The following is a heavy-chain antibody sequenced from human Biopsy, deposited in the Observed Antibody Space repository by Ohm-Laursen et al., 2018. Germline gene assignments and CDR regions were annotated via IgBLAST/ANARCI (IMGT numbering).Heavy chain of an antibody. CDR1: GYMFYSYG. D-gene: IGHD3-10*01. V-gene: IGHV1-18*01. J-gene: IGHJ6*02. Sequence: SVKVSCNASGYMFYSYGVSWVRLAPGQGPEWMGWISGYNGNTNYPQSLQGRVTLTTDASSSTAYMELRSLRSDDTAVYYCARDRHHAAGSYAGMDVWGQGTTVTVSS. CDR3: ARDRHHAAGSYAGMDV. CDR2: ISGYNGNT.